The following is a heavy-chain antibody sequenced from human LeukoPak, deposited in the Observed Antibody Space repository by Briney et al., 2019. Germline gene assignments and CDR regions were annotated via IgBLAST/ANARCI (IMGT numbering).Heavy chain of an antibody. Sequence: PGGSLRPSCASSGFTFSSYAMSWVRQAPGKGLEWVSSISGSGGSTYYADSVQGRFTISRDSSKNTLYLQMNSLRAEDTAVYYCAKHMGDSEYYGLDVWGQGTTVSVSS. V-gene: IGHV3-23*01. CDR2: ISGSGGST. CDR3: AKHMGDSEYYGLDV. D-gene: IGHD3-16*01. J-gene: IGHJ6*02. CDR1: GFTFSSYA.